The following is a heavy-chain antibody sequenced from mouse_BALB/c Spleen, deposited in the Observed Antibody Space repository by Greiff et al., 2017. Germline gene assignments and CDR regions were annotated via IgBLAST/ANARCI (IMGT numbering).Heavy chain of an antibody. J-gene: IGHJ2*01. CDR3: ARDGITTVDY. CDR1: GYSITSGYY. Sequence: QLVESGPGLVKPSQSLSLTCSVTGYSITSGYYWNWIRQFPGNKLEWMGYISYDGSNNYNPSLKNRISITRDTSKNQFFLKLNSVTTEDTATYYCARDGITTVDYWGQGTTLTVSS. V-gene: IGHV3-6*02. D-gene: IGHD1-1*01. CDR2: ISYDGSN.